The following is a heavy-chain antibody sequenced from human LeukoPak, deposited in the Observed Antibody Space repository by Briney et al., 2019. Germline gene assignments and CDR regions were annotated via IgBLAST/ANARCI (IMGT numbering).Heavy chain of an antibody. D-gene: IGHD1-7*01. J-gene: IGHJ4*02. Sequence: ASVKVSCKASGYTFTAYYIHWVRQAPGQGLEWMGIINPSGGGTSYARKFQGRVTMTRDMSTSTVYMELNSLTSEDTAVYYCARAWEAVAGNYGVIDYWGQGTLVTVSS. CDR3: ARAWEAVAGNYGVIDY. CDR1: GYTFTAYY. V-gene: IGHV1-46*01. CDR2: INPSGGGT.